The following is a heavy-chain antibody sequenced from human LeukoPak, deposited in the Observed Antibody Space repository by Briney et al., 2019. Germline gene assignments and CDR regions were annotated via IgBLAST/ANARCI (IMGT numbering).Heavy chain of an antibody. CDR3: ARALAYCTNGVCYGQKDYYYGMDV. D-gene: IGHD2-8*01. J-gene: IGHJ6*02. CDR1: GGSFNGYY. CDR2: INHSGST. Sequence: SETLSLTCAVYGGSFNGYYWSWIRQPPGKGLEWIGEINHSGSTNYNPSLKSRVTISVDTSKNQFSLKLSSVTAADTAVYYCARALAYCTNGVCYGQKDYYYGMDVWGQGTTVTVSS. V-gene: IGHV4-34*01.